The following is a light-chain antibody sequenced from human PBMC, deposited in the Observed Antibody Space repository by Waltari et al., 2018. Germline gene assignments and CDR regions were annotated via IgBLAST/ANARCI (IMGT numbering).Light chain of an antibody. CDR3: QTGGHGTWV. Sequence: QLVLTQSPSASASLGASVKLTCTLSSGHSTNVIAWLQKRPEKGPRFVMKVNSDGSHSKGDEIPDRFSGSSSGAERYLTISSLQSEDVADYYCQTGGHGTWVFGGGTKLTVL. J-gene: IGLJ3*02. CDR1: SGHSTNV. V-gene: IGLV4-69*01. CDR2: VNSDGSH.